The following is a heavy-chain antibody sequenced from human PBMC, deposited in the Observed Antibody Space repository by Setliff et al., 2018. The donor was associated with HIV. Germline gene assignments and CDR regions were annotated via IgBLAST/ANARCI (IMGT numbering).Heavy chain of an antibody. CDR1: GYPFTSYG. V-gene: IGHV1-18*01. CDR3: ARGYRATLNFRVAFDI. D-gene: IGHD2-15*01. J-gene: IGHJ3*02. Sequence: GASVKVSCKASGYPFTSYGISWVRQAPGQGLEWMGWISPYNGNTEYERKVQGRVAMTTDTSTSTAYMELRSLRSDDTAVYFCARGYRATLNFRVAFDIWGQGTMVTVSS. CDR2: ISPYNGNT.